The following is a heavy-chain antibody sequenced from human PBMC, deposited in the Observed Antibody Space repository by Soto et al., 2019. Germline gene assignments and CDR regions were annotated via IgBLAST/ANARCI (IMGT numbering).Heavy chain of an antibody. D-gene: IGHD3-10*01. Sequence: PGGSLRLSCAASAFPFSRSAMHWLRQAPGKGLEWVAVIPHDGNNEDYTDSVRGRFTISRDNSKNTFYLQMNSLRGEDTAVYYCARGLDKSAGGAFDIWGQGTMVT. V-gene: IGHV3-33*01. CDR3: ARGLDKSAGGAFDI. CDR1: AFPFSRSA. CDR2: IPHDGNNE. J-gene: IGHJ3*02.